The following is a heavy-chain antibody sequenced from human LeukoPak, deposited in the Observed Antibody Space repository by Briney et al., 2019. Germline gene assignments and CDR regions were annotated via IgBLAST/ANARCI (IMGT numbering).Heavy chain of an antibody. CDR1: GFTFSDYY. CDR3: ARDLGGYGDYGTNFDY. V-gene: IGHV3-7*01. J-gene: IGHJ4*02. D-gene: IGHD4-17*01. CDR2: IKQDGTEK. Sequence: GGSLRLSCAASGFTFSDYYMSWIRQAPGKGLEWVANIKQDGTEKYYVDSVKGRFTISRDNAKNSLYLLMNTLRAEDTAVYYCARDLGGYGDYGTNFDYWGQGTLVTVSS.